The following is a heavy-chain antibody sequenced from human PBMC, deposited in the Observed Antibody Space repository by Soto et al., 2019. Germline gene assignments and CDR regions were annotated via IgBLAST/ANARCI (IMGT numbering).Heavy chain of an antibody. CDR3: ARGHSTXCSNGVCSFFYNHEMDV. D-gene: IGHD2-8*01. J-gene: IGHJ6*02. CDR1: GYGFTEYH. V-gene: IGHV1-2*04. CDR2: INPKSGGT. Sequence: VAVKVSCKASGYGFTEYHIHWVRQAPGQGLEWLGRINPKSGGTSTAQKFQGWVTMTRDRSISTVYMELTRLRSDDTAVYFCARGHSTXCSNGVCSFFYNHEMDVWGQGTTVTVSS.